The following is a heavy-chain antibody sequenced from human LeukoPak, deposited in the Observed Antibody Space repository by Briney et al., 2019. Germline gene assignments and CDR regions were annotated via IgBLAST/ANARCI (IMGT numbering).Heavy chain of an antibody. Sequence: QTGGSLRLSCAASGFTVSSNYMSWVRQAPGKGLEWVSVTYSGGSTYYADSVKGRFTISRDNSKNTLYLQMNSLRAEDTAVYYCARAGGAVAVSFDYWGQGTLVTVSS. J-gene: IGHJ4*02. CDR1: GFTVSSNY. D-gene: IGHD6-19*01. V-gene: IGHV3-53*01. CDR2: TYSGGST. CDR3: ARAGGAVAVSFDY.